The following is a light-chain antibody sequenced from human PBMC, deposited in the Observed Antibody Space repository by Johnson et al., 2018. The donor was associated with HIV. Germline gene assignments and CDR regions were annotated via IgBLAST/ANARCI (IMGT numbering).Light chain of an antibody. J-gene: IGLJ1*01. CDR3: ATWDSSLSAYV. V-gene: IGLV1-51*01. CDR2: DND. CDR1: SSNIGKNY. Sequence: HSVLTQPPSVSAAPRQKVTISCSGSSSNIGKNYVSWYRHLPGTAPKLLIYDNDKRPSGIPDRSSASKSGSSATLGISGLQTGDEADYHCATWDSSLSAYVFGTGTKVTIL.